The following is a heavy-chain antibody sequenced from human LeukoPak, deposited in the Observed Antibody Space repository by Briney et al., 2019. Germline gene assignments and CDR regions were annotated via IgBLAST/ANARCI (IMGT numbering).Heavy chain of an antibody. J-gene: IGHJ4*02. D-gene: IGHD3-10*01. CDR2: IYYSGST. V-gene: IGHV4-59*01. CDR3: ARDGVLTCFDY. CDR1: GGSISSYY. Sequence: PSETLSLTCTVSGGSISSYYWSWIRQPPGKGLEWIGYIYYSGSTNYNPSLKSRVTISVDTSKNQFSLKLSSVTAADTAVYYCARDGVLTCFDYWGQGTLVTVSS.